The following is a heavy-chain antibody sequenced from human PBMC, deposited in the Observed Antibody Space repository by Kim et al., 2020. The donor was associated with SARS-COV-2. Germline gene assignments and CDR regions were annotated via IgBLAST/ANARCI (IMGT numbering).Heavy chain of an antibody. D-gene: IGHD3-22*01. CDR2: IYYSGST. J-gene: IGHJ3*02. Sequence: SETLSLTCTVSGGSISSSSYYWGWIRQPPGKGLEWIGSIYYSGSTYYNPSLKSRVTISVDTSKNQFSLKLSSVTAADTAVYYCATPKRDSSSWSGDDAFDIWGQGTMVTVSS. CDR1: GGSISSSSYY. V-gene: IGHV4-39*01. CDR3: ATPKRDSSSWSGDDAFDI.